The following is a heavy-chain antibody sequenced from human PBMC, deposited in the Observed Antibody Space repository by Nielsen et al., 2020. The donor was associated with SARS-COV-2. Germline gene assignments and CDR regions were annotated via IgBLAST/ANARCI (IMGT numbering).Heavy chain of an antibody. J-gene: IGHJ3*01. CDR1: GFSFSETW. Sequence: GGSLRLSCVASGFSFSETWMSWVRQVPEKGLEWVADIKPDGSEKQYVDSVKGRFTISRDNAKSSMSLQMNSLRVEDTAIYYCARDWSRASDVWGQGTVVIVSS. D-gene: IGHD2-8*02. V-gene: IGHV3-7*01. CDR2: IKPDGSEK. CDR3: ARDWSRASDV.